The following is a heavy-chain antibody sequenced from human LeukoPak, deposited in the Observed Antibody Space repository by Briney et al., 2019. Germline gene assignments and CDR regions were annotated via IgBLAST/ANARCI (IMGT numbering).Heavy chain of an antibody. V-gene: IGHV1-69*01. Sequence: GASVKVSCKASGGTFSSYAISWVRQAPGQGLEWMGGIIPIFGTANYAQKFQGRVTITADESTSTAYMELSSLRSEDTAVYYCAREYSSGWLFDYWGQGTLVTVSS. CDR1: GGTFSSYA. CDR2: IIPIFGTA. D-gene: IGHD6-19*01. J-gene: IGHJ4*02. CDR3: AREYSSGWLFDY.